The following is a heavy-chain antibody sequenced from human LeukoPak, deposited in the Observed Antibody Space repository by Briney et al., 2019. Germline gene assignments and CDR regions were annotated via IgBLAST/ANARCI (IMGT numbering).Heavy chain of an antibody. CDR1: GFTFSSYS. Sequence: GGSLRLSCAASGFTFSSYSMNWVRQAPGKGLEWVSSISSSSSYIYYADSVKGRFTISRDNAKNTLYLQMNSLRAEDTAVYYCARVGTQGSYFLKYYFDYWGQGTLVTVSS. D-gene: IGHD3-10*01. CDR2: ISSSSSYI. CDR3: ARVGTQGSYFLKYYFDY. V-gene: IGHV3-21*01. J-gene: IGHJ4*02.